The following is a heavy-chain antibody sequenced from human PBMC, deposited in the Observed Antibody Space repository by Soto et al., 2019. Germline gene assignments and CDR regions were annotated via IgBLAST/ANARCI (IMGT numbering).Heavy chain of an antibody. D-gene: IGHD2-21*01. V-gene: IGHV3-15*07. J-gene: IGHJ4*02. Sequence: EVQLVESGGGLLTPGGPLRLSCAASGFSFTDAWMNWVRQAPGQGLEWVGRIKSKAAGATTDYAAPVKGRFTVSRDXSXXTLYLQMNSLQTEDTAVYYCAADLPGHGGGYEFDYWGQGTLVTVSS. CDR3: AADLPGHGGGYEFDY. CDR2: IKSKAAGATT. CDR1: GFSFTDAW.